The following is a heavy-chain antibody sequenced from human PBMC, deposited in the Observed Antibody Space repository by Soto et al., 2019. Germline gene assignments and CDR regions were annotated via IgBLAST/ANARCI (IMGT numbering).Heavy chain of an antibody. CDR2: IHYSGST. D-gene: IGHD5-12*01. CDR3: AGRVATREARFDY. J-gene: IGHJ4*02. V-gene: IGHV4-31*03. Sequence: QVQLQESGPGLVKPSQTLSLTCTVSGASIRSDGYYWSWIRQHPGKGLEWVGFIHYSGSTYYDPSLKSRVTISVDTSKNQFSLSLTSVTAADTAVYYCAGRVATREARFDYWGQGTLVTVSS. CDR1: GASIRSDGYY.